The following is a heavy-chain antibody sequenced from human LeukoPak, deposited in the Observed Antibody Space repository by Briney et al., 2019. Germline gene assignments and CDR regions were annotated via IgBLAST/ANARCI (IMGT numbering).Heavy chain of an antibody. CDR1: GFTFSSYD. D-gene: IGHD3-22*01. J-gene: IGHJ4*02. CDR2: IGTAGDT. CDR3: ARSIRKYYYDSSGYYSPDY. V-gene: IGHV3-13*01. Sequence: GGSLRLSCAASGFTFSSYDMHWVRQSTGKGLEWVSAIGTAGDTYYPGSVKGRFTISRDNSKNTLYLQMNSLRAEDTAVYYCARSIRKYYYDSSGYYSPDYWGQGTLVTVSS.